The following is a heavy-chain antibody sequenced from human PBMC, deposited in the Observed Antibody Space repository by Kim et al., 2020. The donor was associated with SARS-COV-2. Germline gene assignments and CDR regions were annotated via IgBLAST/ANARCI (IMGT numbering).Heavy chain of an antibody. V-gene: IGHV4-34*01. CDR3: ERAPTTVTTPTPPAYYYYGMDV. CDR2: INHSGST. J-gene: IGHJ6*02. CDR1: GGSFSGYY. D-gene: IGHD4-17*01. Sequence: SETLSLTCAVYGGSFSGYYWSWIRQPPGKGLEWIGEINHSGSTNYNPSLKSRVTISVDTSKNQFSLKLSSVSAADTAVYYCERAPTTVTTPTPPAYYYYGMDVWGQGTTVTVSS.